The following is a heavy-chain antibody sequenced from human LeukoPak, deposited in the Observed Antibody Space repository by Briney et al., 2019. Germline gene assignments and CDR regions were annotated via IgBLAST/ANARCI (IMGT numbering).Heavy chain of an antibody. CDR3: ARVRNYDSPLGHFDY. CDR1: GYTFTSYF. J-gene: IGHJ4*02. V-gene: IGHV1-46*01. Sequence: ASVKVSCKASGYTFTSYFMHWVRQAPGQGLDWMGIINPSGGSTNYAQKFQGRVTITADKSTSTAYMELSSLRSEDTAVYYCARVRNYDSPLGHFDYWGQGTLVTVSS. CDR2: INPSGGST. D-gene: IGHD3-22*01.